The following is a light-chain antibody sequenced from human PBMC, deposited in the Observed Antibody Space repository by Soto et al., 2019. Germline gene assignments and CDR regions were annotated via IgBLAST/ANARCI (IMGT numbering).Light chain of an antibody. CDR1: QGIRND. J-gene: IGKJ4*01. V-gene: IGKV1-6*01. CDR2: AAS. Sequence: AIQMTQSPSSLSASVGDRVTITCRASQGIRNDLGWYQQKPGKAPKLLIYAASSLQSGVPSRFSGSGSGTDFTLTISSLQSEDSAVYYCQQCNNWPPLTFGGGTKVDIK. CDR3: QQCNNWPPLT.